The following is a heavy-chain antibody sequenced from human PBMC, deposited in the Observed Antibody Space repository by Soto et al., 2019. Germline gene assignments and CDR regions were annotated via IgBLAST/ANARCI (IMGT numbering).Heavy chain of an antibody. J-gene: IGHJ6*02. Sequence: SVKVSCKASGGTFSSYAISWVRQAPGQGLEWMGGIIPIFGTANYAQKFQGRVTITADESTSTAYMELSSLRSEDTAVYYCAVYVRAMTDYYGMDVWGQGTTVTVSS. D-gene: IGHD5-18*01. CDR3: AVYVRAMTDYYGMDV. V-gene: IGHV1-69*13. CDR2: IIPIFGTA. CDR1: GGTFSSYA.